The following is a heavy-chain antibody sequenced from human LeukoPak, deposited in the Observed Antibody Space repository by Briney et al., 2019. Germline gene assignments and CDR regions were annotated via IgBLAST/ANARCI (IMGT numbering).Heavy chain of an antibody. CDR3: ARLPYGSGTSGYAFDI. V-gene: IGHV4-59*08. Sequence: SETLSLTCAVYGGSFSSYYWSWIRQPPGKGLEWIGYIYYSGSTNYNPSLKSRVTISVDTSKNQFSLKLSSVTAADTAVYYCARLPYGSGTSGYAFDIWGQGTMVAVSS. CDR2: IYYSGST. J-gene: IGHJ3*02. D-gene: IGHD3-10*01. CDR1: GGSFSSYY.